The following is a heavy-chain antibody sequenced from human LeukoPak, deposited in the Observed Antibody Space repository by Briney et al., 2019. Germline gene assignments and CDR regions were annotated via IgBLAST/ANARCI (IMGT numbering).Heavy chain of an antibody. D-gene: IGHD3-3*01. Sequence: SVKVSCKASGGTFSSYAISWVRQAPGQGLEWMGRIIPIFGTANYAQKFQGRVTITTDESTSTAYMELSSLRSEDTAVYYCARDEGSWSGYDYAPFDYWGQGTLVTVSS. CDR1: GGTFSSYA. V-gene: IGHV1-69*05. CDR3: ARDEGSWSGYDYAPFDY. CDR2: IIPIFGTA. J-gene: IGHJ4*02.